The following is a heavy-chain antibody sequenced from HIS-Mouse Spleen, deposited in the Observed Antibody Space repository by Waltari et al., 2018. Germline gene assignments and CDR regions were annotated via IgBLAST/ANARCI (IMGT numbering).Heavy chain of an antibody. D-gene: IGHD1-26*01. J-gene: IGHJ4*02. V-gene: IGHV2-5*02. CDR1: GFSPSTSGVG. CDR2: IYWDDDK. Sequence: QITLTDSGPTQGKPTQTLTLTCSFSGFSPSTSGVGVGWIRQPPGKALEWLALIYWDDDKRYSPSLKSRLTITKDTSKNQVVLTMTNMDPVDTATYYCAHLQYSGSYKPFDYWGQGTLVTVSS. CDR3: AHLQYSGSYKPFDY.